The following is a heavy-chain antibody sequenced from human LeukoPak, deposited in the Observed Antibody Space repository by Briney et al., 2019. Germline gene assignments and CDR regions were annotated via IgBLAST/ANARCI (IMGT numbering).Heavy chain of an antibody. CDR1: GFTFSTYV. J-gene: IGHJ5*02. CDR3: ARDHGAYYGSGSYLNWFDP. Sequence: GGSLRLSCAASGFTFSTYVMTWARQAPGKGLEWVSSISGSGGSTYYADSVKGRFTITRDNSKNTLYLQMNSLRAEDTAVYYCARDHGAYYGSGSYLNWFDPWGQGTLVTVSS. CDR2: ISGSGGST. V-gene: IGHV3-23*01. D-gene: IGHD3-10*01.